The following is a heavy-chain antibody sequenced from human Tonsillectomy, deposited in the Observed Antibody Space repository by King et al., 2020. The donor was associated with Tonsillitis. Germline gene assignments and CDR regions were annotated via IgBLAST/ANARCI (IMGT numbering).Heavy chain of an antibody. D-gene: IGHD2-21*01. CDR2: IYYSGST. J-gene: IGHJ3*02. V-gene: IGHV4-59*01. CDR1: GGSISSYY. Sequence: QVQLQESGPGLVKPSETLSLTCTVSGGSISSYYWSWIRQPPGKGLEWIGYIYYSGSTNYNPSLKSRVTISVDTSKNQFSLKLSSVTAADTAVYYCARIPRDAFDIWGQGTMVPVSS. CDR3: ARIPRDAFDI.